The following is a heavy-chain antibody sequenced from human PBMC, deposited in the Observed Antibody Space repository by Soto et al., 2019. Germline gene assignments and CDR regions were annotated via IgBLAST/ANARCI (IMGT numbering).Heavy chain of an antibody. CDR2: ISGSGGST. V-gene: IGHV3-23*01. CDR3: AKDRGRYYGSGSYYNRFDY. Sequence: EVQLLESGGGLVQPGGSLRLSCAASGFTFSSYAMSWVRQAPGKGLEWVSAISGSGGSTYYADSVKGRFTISRDNSKNTLYLQMNSLRAEDTAVYYCAKDRGRYYGSGSYYNRFDYWGQGTLVTVSS. CDR1: GFTFSSYA. J-gene: IGHJ4*02. D-gene: IGHD3-10*01.